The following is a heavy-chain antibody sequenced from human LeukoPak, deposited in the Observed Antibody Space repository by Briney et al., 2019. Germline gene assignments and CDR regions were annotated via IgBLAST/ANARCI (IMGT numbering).Heavy chain of an antibody. J-gene: IGHJ4*02. CDR1: GFTFSSYE. D-gene: IGHD2-2*01. Sequence: PGGSLRLSCAASGFTFSSYEMNWVRQAPGKGLEWVSYISSSGSTISYADSVKGRFTISRDNAKNSLYLQMNSLRAEDTAVYYCARGWAPAAILTRRGDYWGQGTLVTVSS. CDR2: ISSSGSTI. CDR3: ARGWAPAAILTRRGDY. V-gene: IGHV3-48*03.